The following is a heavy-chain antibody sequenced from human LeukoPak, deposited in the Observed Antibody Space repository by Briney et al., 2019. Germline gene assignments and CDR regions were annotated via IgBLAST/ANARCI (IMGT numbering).Heavy chain of an antibody. CDR3: ARDYYDSSGYYHGDY. J-gene: IGHJ4*02. D-gene: IGHD3-22*01. V-gene: IGHV3-21*01. CDR2: ISSSSSYI. CDR1: GFTFSSYS. Sequence: GGSLRLSCAASGFTFSSYSMNWVRQAPGKGLEWVSSISSSSSYIFYADSVKGRFTISRDNAKNSLYLQMNSLRAEATAVYYCARDYYDSSGYYHGDYWGQGTLVTVSS.